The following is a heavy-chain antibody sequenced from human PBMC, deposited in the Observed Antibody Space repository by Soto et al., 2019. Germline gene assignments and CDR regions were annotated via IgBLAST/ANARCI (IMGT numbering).Heavy chain of an antibody. CDR3: VTARYTMGDFWSAFSGD. Sequence: EVQLVQSGGGWVQPGGSLRLSCAASGFTFSSSPMSWVRQVPGKGLEWISAIRNDGGSMYYVDSVKGRFTISRDYSKSTSTLRMKNLRAEDTATYYCVTARYTMGDFWSAFSGDWGKGAQVIVSS. J-gene: IGHJ4*02. D-gene: IGHD3-3*01. V-gene: IGHV3-23*04. CDR1: GFTFSSSP. CDR2: IRNDGGSM.